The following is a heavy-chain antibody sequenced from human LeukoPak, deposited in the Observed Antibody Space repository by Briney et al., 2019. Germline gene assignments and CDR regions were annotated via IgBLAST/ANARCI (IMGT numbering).Heavy chain of an antibody. CDR2: ISSDSNIM. V-gene: IGHV3-48*04. CDR1: GFTFSSYN. Sequence: QPGGSLRLSCAASGFTFSSYNMNWVRQAPGKGLEWLSYISSDSNIMYYADSVKGRVIISRDNAKNSLFLQMNNLRGDDTAIYYCARDQRGGTFDIWGQGTMVTVSS. D-gene: IGHD3-16*01. CDR3: ARDQRGGTFDI. J-gene: IGHJ3*02.